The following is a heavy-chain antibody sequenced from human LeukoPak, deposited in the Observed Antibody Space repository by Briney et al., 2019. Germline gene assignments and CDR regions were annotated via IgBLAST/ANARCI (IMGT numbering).Heavy chain of an antibody. CDR1: GGSISSYY. D-gene: IGHD3-3*01. V-gene: IGHV4-59*01. CDR3: ARSRVWSDYWGYFDY. J-gene: IGHJ4*02. Sequence: SETLSLTCTVSGGSISSYYWSWIRQPPGKGLECIGYIYYSGGTNYNPSLKSRVTISVDTSKNQFSLELSSVTAADTAVYYCARSRVWSDYWGYFDYWGQGTLVTVSS. CDR2: IYYSGGT.